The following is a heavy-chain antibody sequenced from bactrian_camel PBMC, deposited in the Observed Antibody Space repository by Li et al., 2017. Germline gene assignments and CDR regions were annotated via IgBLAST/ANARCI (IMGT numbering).Heavy chain of an antibody. V-gene: IGHV3S31*01. D-gene: IGHD1*01. CDR2: ISPSGDKT. CDR3: AAYYYAGKWDAPLRSDEWKY. Sequence: DVQLVESGGGLAQPGGSLTLSCVASGFTFRTYAMSWLRQPPGKELEWVSAISPSGDKTYYADSVKGRFTISQDRNSLNLQMNNLTPEDNAMYYCAAYYYAGKWDAPLRSDEWKYWGQGTQVTVS. J-gene: IGHJ4*01. CDR1: GFTFRTYA.